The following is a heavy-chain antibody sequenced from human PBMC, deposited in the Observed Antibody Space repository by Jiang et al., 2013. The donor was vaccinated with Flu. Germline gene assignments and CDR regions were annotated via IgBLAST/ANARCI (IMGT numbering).Heavy chain of an antibody. J-gene: IGHJ4*02. CDR3: AGSPGGSVVIMSHFNY. Sequence: PGSSVKVSCKASGGTLSSYRISWVRQAPGQGLEWMGGIIPILGLTHYAQKFQGRVTITADRSTSTAYMELSSLRSEDTAVYYCAGSPGGSVVIMSHFNYWGPGTLVTVSS. V-gene: IGHV1-69*02. CDR2: IIPILGLT. CDR1: GGTLSSYR. D-gene: IGHD3-10*01.